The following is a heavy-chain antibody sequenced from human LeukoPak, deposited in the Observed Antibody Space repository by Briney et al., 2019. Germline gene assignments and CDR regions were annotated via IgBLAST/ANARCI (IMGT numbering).Heavy chain of an antibody. CDR2: ISSSSSYI. Sequence: GGSLRLSCAASGFTFSSYNMNWVRQAPGKGLEWVSSISSSSSYIYYADSVKGRFTISRDNSKNTLYLQINSLRVEDTAIYYCAKWSSTSSSWYEYWGQGTLVTVSS. V-gene: IGHV3-21*04. CDR1: GFTFSSYN. CDR3: AKWSSTSSSWYEY. D-gene: IGHD6-13*01. J-gene: IGHJ4*02.